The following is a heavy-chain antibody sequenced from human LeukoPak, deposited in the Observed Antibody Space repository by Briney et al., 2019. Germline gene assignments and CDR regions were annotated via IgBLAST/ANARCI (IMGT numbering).Heavy chain of an antibody. Sequence: GGSLRLSCAASGVTFSTFEVNWVRQAPGKGQEWVSFISSSASTIFYADSVKGRFTISRDNARNSLYLQMNSLRFEDTAIYYCARVGASYGALDYWGQGALVTVSS. CDR3: ARVGASYGALDY. V-gene: IGHV3-48*03. CDR1: GVTFSTFE. D-gene: IGHD1-26*01. CDR2: ISSSASTI. J-gene: IGHJ4*02.